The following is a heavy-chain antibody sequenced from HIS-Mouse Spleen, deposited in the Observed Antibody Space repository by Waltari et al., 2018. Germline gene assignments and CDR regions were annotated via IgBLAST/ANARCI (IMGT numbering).Heavy chain of an antibody. CDR1: GGSFSGYY. D-gene: IGHD3-3*01. V-gene: IGHV4-34*01. J-gene: IGHJ3*02. Sequence: QVQLQQWGAGLLKPSETLSLTCAVYGGSFSGYYWGWIRQPPGKGLEWIGEINHSGSTNYNPSLKSRVTISVDTSKNQFSLKLSSVTAADTAVYYCARGYDFWSGYYSAFDIRGQGTMVTVSS. CDR2: INHSGST. CDR3: ARGYDFWSGYYSAFDI.